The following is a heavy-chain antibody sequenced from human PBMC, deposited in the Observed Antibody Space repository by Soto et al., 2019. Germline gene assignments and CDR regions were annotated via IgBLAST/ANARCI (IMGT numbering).Heavy chain of an antibody. Sequence: PSETLSLTCAVYGGSFSGYYWSWIRQPPGKGLEWSGEINHSGSTNYNPSLKSRVTISVDTSKNQFSLKLSSVTAADTAVYYCARGRRYYDFWSGYSNWFDPWGQGTLVTVSS. CDR2: INHSGST. J-gene: IGHJ5*02. CDR1: GGSFSGYY. D-gene: IGHD3-3*01. V-gene: IGHV4-34*01. CDR3: ARGRRYYDFWSGYSNWFDP.